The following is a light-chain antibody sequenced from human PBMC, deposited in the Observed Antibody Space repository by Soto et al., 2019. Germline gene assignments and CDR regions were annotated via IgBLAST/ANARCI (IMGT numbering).Light chain of an antibody. Sequence: QSVLTQPASVSGSPGQSITISCTGTSSDFGGYNYVSWYQQHPGKAPKLMTYDVSNRPSGVSSRFSGSKSGNTASLTISGLQAEDETDYYCSSYTSTSTLYVFGTGTKVTVL. CDR3: SSYTSTSTLYV. CDR2: DVS. V-gene: IGLV2-14*01. CDR1: SSDFGGYNY. J-gene: IGLJ1*01.